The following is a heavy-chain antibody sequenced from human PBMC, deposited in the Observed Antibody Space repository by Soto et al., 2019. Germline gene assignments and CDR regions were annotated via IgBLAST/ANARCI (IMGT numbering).Heavy chain of an antibody. J-gene: IGHJ6*02. CDR1: GDSVSSNSAA. D-gene: IGHD2-2*01. CDR3: ARGDCSSTSCSNYYYYYGMDV. Sequence: PSQTLSLTCAISGDSVSSNSAAWNWIRQSPSRGLEWLGRTYYRSKWYNDYAVSVKSRITINPDTSKNQFSLQLNSVTPEDTAVYYCARGDCSSTSCSNYYYYYGMDVWGQGTTVTVSS. CDR2: TYYRSKWYN. V-gene: IGHV6-1*01.